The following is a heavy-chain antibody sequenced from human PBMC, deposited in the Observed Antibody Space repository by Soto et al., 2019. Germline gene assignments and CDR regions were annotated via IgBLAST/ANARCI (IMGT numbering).Heavy chain of an antibody. Sequence: SETLSLTCTVSGGSISSYYWSWIRQPPGKGLEWIGYIYYSGSTNYNPSLKSRVTISVDTSKNQFSLKLSSMTAADTAVYYCARSNVDWEDYWGQGTLVTVSS. CDR1: GGSISSYY. CDR2: IYYSGST. D-gene: IGHD3-9*01. CDR3: ARSNVDWEDY. V-gene: IGHV4-59*01. J-gene: IGHJ4*02.